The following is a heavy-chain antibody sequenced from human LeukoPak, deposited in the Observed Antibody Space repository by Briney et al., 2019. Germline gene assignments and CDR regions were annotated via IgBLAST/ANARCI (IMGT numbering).Heavy chain of an antibody. CDR3: ARRTTVTTPATSYYYYYMDV. CDR1: GGSISSYY. Sequence: SETLSLTCTVSGGSISSYYWSWIRQPPGKGLEWIGYIYTSGSTNYNPSLKSRVTISVDTSKNQFSLKLSSVTAADTAVYYCARRTTVTTPATSYYYYYMDVWGKGTTVTVSS. V-gene: IGHV4-4*09. J-gene: IGHJ6*03. D-gene: IGHD4-11*01. CDR2: IYTSGST.